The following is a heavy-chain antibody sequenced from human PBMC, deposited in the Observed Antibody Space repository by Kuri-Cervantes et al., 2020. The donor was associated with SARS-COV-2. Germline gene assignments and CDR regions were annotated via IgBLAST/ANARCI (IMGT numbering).Heavy chain of an antibody. CDR1: GFTFSSYG. J-gene: IGHJ6*02. D-gene: IGHD3-16*01. V-gene: IGHV3-33*03. CDR2: IWYDGSNK. CDR3: GKGDYKSKGGHYYYTMDV. Sequence: GESLKISCAASGFTFSSYGMHWVRQAPGKGLEWVAVIWYDGSNKYYADSVKGRFTISRDNAKNTLYLQMNNLRAEDTAVYYCGKGDYKSKGGHYYYTMDVWGQGTTVTVSS.